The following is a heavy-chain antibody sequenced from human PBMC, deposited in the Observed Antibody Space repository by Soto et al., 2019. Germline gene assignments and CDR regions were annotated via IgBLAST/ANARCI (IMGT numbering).Heavy chain of an antibody. CDR3: ARVADTVAAPRS. V-gene: IGHV3-21*04. J-gene: IGHJ5*02. CDR2: ISSSSSYI. D-gene: IGHD5-12*01. Sequence: GGSLRLSCAASGFSFSTYWMNWVRQVPGKGLEWISSISSSSSYIYYADSVKGRFTISRDNAKNSLYLQMNSLRAEDTAVYYCARVADTVAAPRSWGQGTLVTVSS. CDR1: GFSFSTYW.